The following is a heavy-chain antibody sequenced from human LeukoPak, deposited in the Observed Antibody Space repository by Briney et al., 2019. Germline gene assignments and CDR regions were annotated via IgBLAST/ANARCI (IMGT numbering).Heavy chain of an antibody. J-gene: IGHJ4*02. D-gene: IGHD5-18*01. CDR3: ARDPYSYGYCDY. V-gene: IGHV3-33*01. CDR1: GFTFSSYG. Sequence: PGGSLRLSCAASGFTFSSYGMHWVRQAPGKGLEWVAVIWYDGSNKYYADSVKGRFTISRDNSKNTLYLQMNSLRAEDTAVYYCARDPYSYGYCDYWGQGTLVTVSS. CDR2: IWYDGSNK.